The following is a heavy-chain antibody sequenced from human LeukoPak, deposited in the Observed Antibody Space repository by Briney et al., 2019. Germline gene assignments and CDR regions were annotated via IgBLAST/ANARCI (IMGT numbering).Heavy chain of an antibody. J-gene: IGHJ4*02. CDR1: GFSFNNFA. D-gene: IGHD1-26*01. CDR3: ASPSGSYSFDY. V-gene: IGHV3-23*01. Sequence: GGSLRLSCVASGFSFNNFAMTWVRQAPGKGLEWVSTISDYEHYADSVRGRFAISRDNSKNTLYLQMNSLRAEDTAVYYCASPSGSYSFDYWGQGTLVTVSS. CDR2: ISDYE.